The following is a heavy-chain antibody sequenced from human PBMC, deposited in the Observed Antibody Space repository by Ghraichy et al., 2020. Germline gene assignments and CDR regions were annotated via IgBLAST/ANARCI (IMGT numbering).Heavy chain of an antibody. CDR3: ASSPSRGSASEDAFDI. CDR1: GGTFSSYA. Sequence: SVKVSCKASGGTFSSYAISWVRQAPGQGLEWMGGIIPIFGTANYAQKFQGRVTITADKSTSTAYMELSSLRSEDTAVYYCASSPSRGSASEDAFDIWGQGTMVTVSS. J-gene: IGHJ3*02. D-gene: IGHD1-26*01. CDR2: IIPIFGTA. V-gene: IGHV1-69*06.